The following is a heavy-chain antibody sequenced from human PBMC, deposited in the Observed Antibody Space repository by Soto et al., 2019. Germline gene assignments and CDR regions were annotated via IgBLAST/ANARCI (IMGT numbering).Heavy chain of an antibody. V-gene: IGHV3-53*01. CDR3: ARGLGMGSGYYYVGLYYGMDV. J-gene: IGHJ6*02. D-gene: IGHD3-22*01. CDR2: IYSGGST. CDR1: GFTVISNY. Sequence: PGGSLRLSCAASGFTVISNYIIFFRHSPFKGLEWVSVIYSGGSTYYADSVKGRFTISRDNSKNTLYLQMNSLRAEDTAVYYCARGLGMGSGYYYVGLYYGMDVWGQGTTVTVSS.